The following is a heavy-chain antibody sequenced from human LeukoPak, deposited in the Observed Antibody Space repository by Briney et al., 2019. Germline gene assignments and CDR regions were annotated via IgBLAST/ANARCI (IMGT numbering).Heavy chain of an antibody. J-gene: IGHJ6*02. Sequence: GESLKISCAASGFTFADYGMSWVRQAPGKGLEWVSGINWNGGSTGYADSVKGRFTISRDNAKNSLYLQMNSLRAEDTALYHCARARMRSGSYYRLDYYYGMDVWGQGTTVTVSS. CDR1: GFTFADYG. D-gene: IGHD3-10*01. V-gene: IGHV3-20*01. CDR2: INWNGGST. CDR3: ARARMRSGSYYRLDYYYGMDV.